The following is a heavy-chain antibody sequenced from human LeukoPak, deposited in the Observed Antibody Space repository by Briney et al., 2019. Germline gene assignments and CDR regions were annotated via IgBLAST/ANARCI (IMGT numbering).Heavy chain of an antibody. V-gene: IGHV3-21*01. D-gene: IGHD3-10*01. CDR2: ISSSGNYI. Sequence: PGGSLRLSCAASGFTFNSYTMSWVREAPGKGLEWVSSISSSGNYIYHADSVKGRFAISRDDARNSVYLQMNSLKDEDTAVYYCARSRSSSPYDKNLNFWGQGTLVIVSS. J-gene: IGHJ4*02. CDR1: GFTFNSYT. CDR3: ARSRSSSPYDKNLNF.